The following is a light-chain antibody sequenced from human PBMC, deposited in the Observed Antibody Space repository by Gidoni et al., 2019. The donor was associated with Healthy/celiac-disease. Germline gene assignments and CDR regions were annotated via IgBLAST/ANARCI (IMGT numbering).Light chain of an antibody. Sequence: DIVMTQSPLSLPVTPGEPASISCRSSQSLLHSNGYNYLDWYLQKPGQSPQLLIYLGSNRASGVPDRCSGSGSGTDFTLKISRVEAEDVGVYYCMQALQTPFTFXGXTKVEIK. CDR2: LGS. CDR1: QSLLHSNGYNY. V-gene: IGKV2-28*01. CDR3: MQALQTPFT. J-gene: IGKJ4*01.